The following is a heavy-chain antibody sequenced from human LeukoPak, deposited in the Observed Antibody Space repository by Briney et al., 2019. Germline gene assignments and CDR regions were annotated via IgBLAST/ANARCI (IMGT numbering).Heavy chain of an antibody. CDR2: ISAYNGNT. V-gene: IGHV1-18*01. J-gene: IGHJ4*02. CDR3: ARFSWHYYFDY. Sequence: ASVTVSCKASGYTFTSYGISWVRQAPGQGLEWMGWISAYNGNTNYAQKLQDRVTMTTDTSTSTAYMELRSLRSDDTAVYYCARFSWHYYFDYWGQGTLVTVSS. CDR1: GYTFTSYG. D-gene: IGHD6-13*01.